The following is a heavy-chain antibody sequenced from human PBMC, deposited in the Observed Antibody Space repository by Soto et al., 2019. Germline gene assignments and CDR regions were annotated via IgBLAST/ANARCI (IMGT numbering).Heavy chain of an antibody. Sequence: SVEVSTKASGPPFTSSDINWLRQSAGQGLEWMGWMNPNSGNTGYAQKFQGRVTMTRNTSISTAYMELSSLRSEDTAVYYCARVCSGFCSSVNWFDPWAQGTLVTVSS. J-gene: IGHJ5*02. V-gene: IGHV1-8*01. CDR3: ARVCSGFCSSVNWFDP. D-gene: IGHD6-6*01. CDR1: GPPFTSSD. CDR2: MNPNSGNT.